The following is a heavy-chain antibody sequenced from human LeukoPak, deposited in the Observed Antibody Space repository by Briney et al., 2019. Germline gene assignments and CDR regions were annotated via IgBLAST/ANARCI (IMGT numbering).Heavy chain of an antibody. CDR2: INHSGST. J-gene: IGHJ6*02. Sequence: SETLSLTCAVYGVSFSGYYWSWIRQPPGKGLEWIGEINHSGSTNYNPSLKSRVTISVDTSKNQFSLKLSSVTAADTAVYYCARGRGPRIVATDYYYYGMDVWGQGTTVTVSS. D-gene: IGHD5-12*01. V-gene: IGHV4-34*01. CDR1: GVSFSGYY. CDR3: ARGRGPRIVATDYYYYGMDV.